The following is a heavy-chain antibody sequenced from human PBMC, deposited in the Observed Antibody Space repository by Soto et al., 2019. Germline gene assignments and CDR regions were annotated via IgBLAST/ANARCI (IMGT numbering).Heavy chain of an antibody. V-gene: IGHV5-10-1*01. CDR2: IDPSDSYT. CDR3: ARQRGVVKGGPYDY. CDR1: EERCAGYG. J-gene: IGHJ4*02. Sequence: GAEERCAGYGSSRMRQKPGKGLEWMGRIDPSDSYTNYSPSFQGHVTISADKSISTAYLQWSSLKASDTAMYYCARQRGVVKGGPYDYWGQGTLVTVSS. D-gene: IGHD2-15*01.